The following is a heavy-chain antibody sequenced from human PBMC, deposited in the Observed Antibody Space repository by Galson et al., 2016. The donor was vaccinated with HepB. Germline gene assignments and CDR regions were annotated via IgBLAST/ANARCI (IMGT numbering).Heavy chain of an antibody. Sequence: TLSLTCTVSGGSINNGVYSWSWVRQPPGKGLEWIGYIFHSGTTFYNPSLKSRVSISIDRPRNLFSLRLDSLTAADSAVYYCTRSTTIRSDNYYGLDVWGQGTRVIVSS. D-gene: IGHD1-1*01. CDR3: TRSTTIRSDNYYGLDV. V-gene: IGHV4-30-2*01. J-gene: IGHJ6*02. CDR2: IFHSGTT. CDR1: GGSINNGVYS.